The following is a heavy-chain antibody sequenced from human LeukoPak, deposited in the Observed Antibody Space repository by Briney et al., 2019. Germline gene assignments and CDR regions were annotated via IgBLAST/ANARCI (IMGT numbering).Heavy chain of an antibody. V-gene: IGHV4-39*02. CDR3: AREPITSGGNDAFDI. D-gene: IGHD3-16*01. CDR1: GGSINSYY. J-gene: IGHJ3*02. Sequence: SETLSLTCTVSGGSINSYYWAWIRPPPGKGLEWIGSIYYTGSTYKNPSLKSRVTISIDTSKNQFSLKLNSVTAADTAVFYCAREPITSGGNDAFDIWGQGTMVTVSS. CDR2: IYYTGST.